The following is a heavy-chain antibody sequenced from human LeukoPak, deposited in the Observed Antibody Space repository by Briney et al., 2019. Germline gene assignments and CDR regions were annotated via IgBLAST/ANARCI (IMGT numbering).Heavy chain of an antibody. J-gene: IGHJ4*02. D-gene: IGHD7-27*01. V-gene: IGHV3-53*01. Sequence: PGGSLRLSCAASGFTVSSNQMSWVRQAPGKGLEWVSIIYSGGSTYYADSVKGRFTISRDNSKNTLYPQMNSLRAEDTAVYYCARHSGDPHFDSWGQGTLVTVSS. CDR1: GFTVSSNQ. CDR2: IYSGGST. CDR3: ARHSGDPHFDS.